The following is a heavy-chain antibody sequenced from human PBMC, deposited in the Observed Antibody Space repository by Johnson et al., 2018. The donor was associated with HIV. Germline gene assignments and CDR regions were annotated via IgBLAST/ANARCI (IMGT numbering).Heavy chain of an antibody. J-gene: IGHJ3*02. CDR3: ARAENCCSGGSSFPGAFDI. V-gene: IGHV3-66*01. CDR1: GHTVTGYN. D-gene: IGHD2-15*01. CDR2: FYTAREST. Sequence: MPLVESGGGLVQPGGSLRLPCAVSGHTVTGYNLNWVRQAPVKGLEWVSVFYTARESTSYTASAKDRFTISRDSSKNAVYLQMSSLRAEDTALYYCARAENCCSGGSSFPGAFDIWGQGTMVTVSA.